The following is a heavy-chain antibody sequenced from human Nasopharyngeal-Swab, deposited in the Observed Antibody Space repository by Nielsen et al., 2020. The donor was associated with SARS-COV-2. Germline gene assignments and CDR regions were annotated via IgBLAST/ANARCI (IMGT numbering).Heavy chain of an antibody. D-gene: IGHD3-9*01. J-gene: IGHJ2*01. V-gene: IGHV4-59*01. Sequence: WIRQPPGKGLERIGYIYYSGSTNYNPSLKSRVTISVDTSKNQFSLKLSSVTAADTAVYYCARDIRTYDILTGYSLGYFNLWGRGTQVTVSS. CDR3: ARDIRTYDILTGYSLGYFNL. CDR2: IYYSGST.